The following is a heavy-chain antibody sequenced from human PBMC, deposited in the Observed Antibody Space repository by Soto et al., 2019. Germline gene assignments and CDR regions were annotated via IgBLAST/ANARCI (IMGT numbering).Heavy chain of an antibody. CDR2: IIPIFGTA. CDR1: GGTFSSYA. CDR3: AREVENYDSSGYYYGY. D-gene: IGHD3-22*01. Sequence: GASVKVSCKASGGTFSSYAISWVRQAPGQGLEWMGGIIPIFGTANYAQKFQGRVTITADESTSTAYMELSSLRSEDTAVYYCAREVENYDSSGYYYGYWGQGTLVTVSS. V-gene: IGHV1-69*13. J-gene: IGHJ4*02.